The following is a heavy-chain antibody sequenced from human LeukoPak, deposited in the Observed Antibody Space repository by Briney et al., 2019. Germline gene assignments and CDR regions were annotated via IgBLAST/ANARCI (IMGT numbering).Heavy chain of an antibody. CDR2: ISSSSYI. D-gene: IGHD1-26*01. J-gene: IGHJ4*02. Sequence: GGSLRLSCAASGFTFSSYSMNWVRQAPGKGLEWVSSISSSSYIYYADSVKGRFTISRDNAKNSLYLQMNSLRAEDTAVYYCARVGIVGATTGFDYWGQGTLVTVSS. CDR1: GFTFSSYS. V-gene: IGHV3-21*06. CDR3: ARVGIVGATTGFDY.